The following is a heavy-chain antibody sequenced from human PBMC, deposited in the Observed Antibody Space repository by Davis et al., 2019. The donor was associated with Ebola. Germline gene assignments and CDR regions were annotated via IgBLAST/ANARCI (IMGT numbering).Heavy chain of an antibody. J-gene: IGHJ6*04. CDR1: GGSVGSDY. Sequence: SETLSLTCSVSGGSVGSDYWGWIRQPPRKGLEWIGYIYYSGSTNYNPSLKSRVTISVDTSKNQFSLKLSSVTAADTAVYYCARTLPADGMDVWGKGTTVTVSS. V-gene: IGHV4-59*02. CDR3: ARTLPADGMDV. CDR2: IYYSGST.